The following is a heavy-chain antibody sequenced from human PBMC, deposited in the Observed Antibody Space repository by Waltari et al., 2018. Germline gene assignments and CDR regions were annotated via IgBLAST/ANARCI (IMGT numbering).Heavy chain of an antibody. J-gene: IGHJ4*02. CDR2: INAGNGNT. V-gene: IGHV1-3*01. CDR3: ARDKTPYDFWSGMTAYYFDY. D-gene: IGHD3-3*01. Sequence: QRLEWMGWINAGNGNTKYSQKFQGRVTITRDTSASTAYMELSSLRSEDTAVYYCARDKTPYDFWSGMTAYYFDYWGQGTLVTVSS.